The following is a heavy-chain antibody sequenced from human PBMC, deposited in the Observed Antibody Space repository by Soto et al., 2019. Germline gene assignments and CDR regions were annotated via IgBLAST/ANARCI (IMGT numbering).Heavy chain of an antibody. V-gene: IGHV4-30-4*01. J-gene: IGHJ3*02. Sequence: QVQLQESGPGLVKPSQTLSLTCTVSGGSISSGDYYWSWIRQPPGKGLEWIGYIYHSGTTYYNPSLQSRLTISVDTSKNQFSLKLSSVTAADTAVYHCARGGGTSMTTLDAFDIWGQGTMVTVSS. CDR1: GGSISSGDYY. CDR2: IYHSGTT. CDR3: ARGGGTSMTTLDAFDI. D-gene: IGHD3-16*01.